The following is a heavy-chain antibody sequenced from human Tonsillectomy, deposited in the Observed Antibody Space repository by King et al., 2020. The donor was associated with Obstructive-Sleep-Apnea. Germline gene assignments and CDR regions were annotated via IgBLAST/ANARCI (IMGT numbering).Heavy chain of an antibody. Sequence: VQLVESGGGLVQPGGSLRLSCAASGFTFSSYWMHWVRQAPGKGRVLVSRINLVGSGKIYADSVKGRFTISRDNAKNTLFLQMNSLRAEDTAVYYCARPTTTLHYWGQGTLVTVSS. J-gene: IGHJ4*02. CDR1: GFTFSSYW. CDR3: ARPTTTLHY. V-gene: IGHV3-74*01. CDR2: INLVGSGK. D-gene: IGHD1-26*01.